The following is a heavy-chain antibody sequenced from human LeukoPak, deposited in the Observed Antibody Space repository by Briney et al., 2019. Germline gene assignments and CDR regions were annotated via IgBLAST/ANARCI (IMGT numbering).Heavy chain of an antibody. CDR3: ARESRSNYYFDY. CDR1: GGTFSSYA. D-gene: IGHD4-11*01. V-gene: IGHV1-69*13. CDR2: IIPIFGTA. Sequence: GASVKVSCKASGGTFSSYAISWVRQAPGQGPEWMGGIIPIFGTANYAQKFQGRVTITADESTSTAYMELSSLRSEDTAVYYCARESRSNYYFDYWGQGTLVTVSS. J-gene: IGHJ4*02.